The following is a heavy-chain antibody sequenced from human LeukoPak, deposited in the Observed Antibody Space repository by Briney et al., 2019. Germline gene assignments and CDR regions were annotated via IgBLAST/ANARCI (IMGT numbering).Heavy chain of an antibody. Sequence: GGSLRPSCAASGFTFSSYAMSWVRQAPGKGLERVSAISGSGGSAYYADSVKGRFTISRDNAKNTLYLQMNSLRAEDTAVYYCATAGNYRFDYWGQGTLVTVSS. CDR2: ISGSGGSA. V-gene: IGHV3-23*01. CDR3: ATAGNYRFDY. D-gene: IGHD1-7*01. J-gene: IGHJ4*02. CDR1: GFTFSSYA.